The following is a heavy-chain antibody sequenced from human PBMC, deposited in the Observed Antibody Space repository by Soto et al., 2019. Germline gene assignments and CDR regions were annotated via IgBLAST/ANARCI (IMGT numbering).Heavy chain of an antibody. D-gene: IGHD6-19*01. CDR3: ARVGSSGWYYYYYMDV. Sequence: SVKVSCKASGGTFSSYAISWVRQAPGQGLEWMGGIIPIFGTANYAQKFQGRVTITADESTSTAYMELSSLRSEDTAVYYCARVGSSGWYYYYYMDVWGKGTTVTVSS. V-gene: IGHV1-69*13. J-gene: IGHJ6*03. CDR2: IIPIFGTA. CDR1: GGTFSSYA.